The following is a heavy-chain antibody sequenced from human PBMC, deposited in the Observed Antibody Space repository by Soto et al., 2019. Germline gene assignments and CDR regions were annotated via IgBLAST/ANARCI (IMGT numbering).Heavy chain of an antibody. CDR1: GFTFSSYG. D-gene: IGHD6-19*01. CDR2: ISYDGSNK. CDR3: AKEPSSGWYWAINWFDP. Sequence: QVQLVESGGGVVQPGRSLRLSCAASGFTFSSYGMHWVRQAPGKGLEWVAVISYDGSNKYYADSVKGRFTISRDNSKNXXYLQMNSLRAEDTAVYYCAKEPSSGWYWAINWFDPWCQGTLVTVSS. J-gene: IGHJ5*02. V-gene: IGHV3-30*18.